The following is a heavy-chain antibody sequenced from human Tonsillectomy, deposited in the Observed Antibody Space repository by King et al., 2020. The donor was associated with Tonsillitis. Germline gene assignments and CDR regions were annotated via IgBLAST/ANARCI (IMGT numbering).Heavy chain of an antibody. D-gene: IGHD3-16*02. CDR2: ITYDGSNK. Sequence: VQLVESGGGVVQPGRSLRLSCAASGFTFSSYGMHWVRQAPGKGLEWVADITYDGSNKYYADSVKGRFTISRDNSKNTLYLQMNSLRAEHTAVYYCAKGRRGVIFFFDSWGQGTLVTVSS. V-gene: IGHV3-30*18. CDR3: AKGRRGVIFFFDS. CDR1: GFTFSSYG. J-gene: IGHJ4*02.